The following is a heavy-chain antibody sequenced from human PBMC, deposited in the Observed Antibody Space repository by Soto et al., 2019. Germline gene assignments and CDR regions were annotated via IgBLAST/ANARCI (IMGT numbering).Heavy chain of an antibody. Sequence: QVQLVESGGGVVQPGRSLRLSCAASGFTLSSYGMHWVRQAPGKGLEWVAVISYDGSNKYYADSVKGRFTISRDNSKNTLYLQMNSLRAEDTAVYYCAKDLPLWGMGNAFDIWGQGTMVTVSS. J-gene: IGHJ3*02. CDR3: AKDLPLWGMGNAFDI. D-gene: IGHD2-8*01. CDR1: GFTLSSYG. V-gene: IGHV3-30*18. CDR2: ISYDGSNK.